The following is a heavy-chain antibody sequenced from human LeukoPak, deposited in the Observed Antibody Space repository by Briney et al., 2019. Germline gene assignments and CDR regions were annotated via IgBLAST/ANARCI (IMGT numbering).Heavy chain of an antibody. D-gene: IGHD2-2*01. CDR1: GRSFSGYY. Sequence: PSETLSLTCAVYGRSFSGYYWSWIRQPPGKGLEWIGEINHSGSTNYNPSLKSRVTISVDTSKNQFSLKLSSVTAADTAVYYCARDIQDSCTFDYWGQGTLVTVSS. V-gene: IGHV4-34*01. CDR2: INHSGST. CDR3: ARDIQDSCTFDY. J-gene: IGHJ4*02.